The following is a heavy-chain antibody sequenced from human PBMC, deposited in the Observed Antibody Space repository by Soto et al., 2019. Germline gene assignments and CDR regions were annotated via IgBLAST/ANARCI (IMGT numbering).Heavy chain of an antibody. V-gene: IGHV3-30*18. CDR2: ISHDGSNK. CDR3: AKEEGRYTIFGVVIPYNNWFDP. Sequence: GGSLIQSCASSGFTFSSYRTHWVRQAPGKVLELVAVISHDGSNKYYADSVKGRFTISRDNSKNTLYLQMNSLRAEDTAVYYCAKEEGRYTIFGVVIPYNNWFDPWGQGT. D-gene: IGHD3-3*01. CDR1: GFTFSSYR. J-gene: IGHJ5*02.